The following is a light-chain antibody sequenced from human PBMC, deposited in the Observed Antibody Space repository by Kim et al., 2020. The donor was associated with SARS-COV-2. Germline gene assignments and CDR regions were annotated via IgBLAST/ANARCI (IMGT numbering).Light chain of an antibody. CDR3: KQYNNWPPYT. V-gene: IGKV3-15*01. J-gene: IGKJ2*01. Sequence: SPGERATLACRASQSVSSNLAGYQQKPGQAPRLLSYGASTRATGIPARFSGSGSGTEFTLTISSLQSEDFAVYYCKQYNNWPPYTFGQGTKLEI. CDR1: QSVSSN. CDR2: GAS.